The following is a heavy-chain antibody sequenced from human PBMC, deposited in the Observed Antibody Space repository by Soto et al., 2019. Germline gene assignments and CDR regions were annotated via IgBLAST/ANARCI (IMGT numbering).Heavy chain of an antibody. D-gene: IGHD3-9*01. Sequence: GSGPTLVNPTQTLTLTCTFSGFSLSTSGVGVGWIRQPPGKALEWLALIYWDDDKRYSPSLKSRLTITKNTSKNQVVLTMTNKKFLDTATFFFAHIPMFYVFLTGYYNNGYYYYYMDVWGKGTTVTVSS. CDR1: GFSLSTSGVG. CDR3: AHIPMFYVFLTGYYNNGYYYYYMDV. J-gene: IGHJ6*03. CDR2: IYWDDDK. V-gene: IGHV2-5*02.